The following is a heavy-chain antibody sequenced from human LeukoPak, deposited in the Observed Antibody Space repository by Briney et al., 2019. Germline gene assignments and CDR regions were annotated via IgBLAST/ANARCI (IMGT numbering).Heavy chain of an antibody. V-gene: IGHV3-23*01. Sequence: GGSLRLSCAASGFTFSSYAMSWVRQAPGRGVEWVSAIIGSGGSTYYADSVKGRFTISRDNSKNTLYLQINSLRAEDTAVYYCAKDSVGTRDYFDYWGQGTLVTVSS. J-gene: IGHJ4*02. CDR3: AKDSVGTRDYFDY. CDR2: IIGSGGST. D-gene: IGHD4-23*01. CDR1: GFTFSSYA.